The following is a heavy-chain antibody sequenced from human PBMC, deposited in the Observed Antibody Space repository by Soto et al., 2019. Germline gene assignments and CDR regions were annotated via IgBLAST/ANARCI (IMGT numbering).Heavy chain of an antibody. Sequence: KTSETLSLTXAVYGGSFSGYYWSWIRQPPGKGLEWIGEINHSGSTNYNPSLKSRVTISVDTSKNQFSLKLSSVTAADTAVYYCERARRESYSSSWYSWFDPWGQGTLVTVSS. CDR3: ERARRESYSSSWYSWFDP. J-gene: IGHJ5*02. D-gene: IGHD6-13*01. V-gene: IGHV4-34*01. CDR2: INHSGST. CDR1: GGSFSGYY.